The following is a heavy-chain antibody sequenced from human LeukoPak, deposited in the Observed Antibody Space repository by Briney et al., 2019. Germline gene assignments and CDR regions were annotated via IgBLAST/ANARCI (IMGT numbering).Heavy chain of an antibody. CDR3: AKPALSISAPFYFDY. Sequence: LSLTCAVSGASVSSSSFFWGWIRQAPGKGLEWVAVIWYDGSNKYYADSVKGRFTISRDNSKNTLYLQMNSLRADDTAVYYCAKPALSISAPFYFDYWGQGTLVTVSS. CDR2: IWYDGSNK. J-gene: IGHJ4*02. V-gene: IGHV3-33*06. D-gene: IGHD6-6*01. CDR1: GASVSSSS.